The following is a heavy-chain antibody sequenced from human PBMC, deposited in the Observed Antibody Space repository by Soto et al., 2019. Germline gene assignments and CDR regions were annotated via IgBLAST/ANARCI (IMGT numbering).Heavy chain of an antibody. CDR2: IIPIFGTA. J-gene: IGHJ4*02. CDR3: ASHPYYDSSGYYLGY. CDR1: GGAFSSYA. D-gene: IGHD3-22*01. V-gene: IGHV1-69*06. Sequence: SVKGSWKSSGGAFSSYAISWVRQAPGQGLEWMGGIIPIFGTANYAQKFQGRVTITAYKSTSTAYMDLSSLRSEDTAVYYCASHPYYDSSGYYLGYWGQGTMFTVSS.